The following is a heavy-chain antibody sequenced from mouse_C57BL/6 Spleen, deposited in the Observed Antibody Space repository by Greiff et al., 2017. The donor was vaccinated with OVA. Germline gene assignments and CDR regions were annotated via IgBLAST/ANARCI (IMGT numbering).Heavy chain of an antibody. D-gene: IGHD2-5*01. V-gene: IGHV1-18*01. CDR2: INPNNGGP. CDR1: GYTFTDYN. Sequence: EVQLQQSGPELVKPGASVKIPCKASGYTFTDYNMDWVKQSHGKSLEWIGDINPNNGGPIYNQKFKGKATLTVDKSSSTAYMELRSLTSEDTAVYYCARGYSNYGGAMDYWGQGTSVTVSS. CDR3: ARGYSNYGGAMDY. J-gene: IGHJ4*01.